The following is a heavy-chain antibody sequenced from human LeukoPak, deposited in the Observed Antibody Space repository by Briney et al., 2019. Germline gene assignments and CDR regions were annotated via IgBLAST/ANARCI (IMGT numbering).Heavy chain of an antibody. CDR1: GGSISSSSYY. CDR3: ARRGRSTMIVANAFDI. Sequence: SETLSLTRTVSGGSISSSSYYWGWIRQPPGKGLEWIGSIYYSGSTYYNPSPKSRVTISVDTSKNQFSLKLSSVTAADTAVYYCARRGRSTMIVANAFDIWGQGTMVTVSS. D-gene: IGHD3-22*01. J-gene: IGHJ3*02. V-gene: IGHV4-39*01. CDR2: IYYSGST.